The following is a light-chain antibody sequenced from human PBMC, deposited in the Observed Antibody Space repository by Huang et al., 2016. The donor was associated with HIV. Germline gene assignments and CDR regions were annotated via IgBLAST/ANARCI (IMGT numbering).Light chain of an antibody. CDR3: RQYYNVPFT. CDR2: WAS. J-gene: IGKJ2*01. Sequence: DIVLTQSPASLAVSLGERATINCKSSQSIFYISNNRNYLAWYQQKPGQSPKLLIYWASTRESGVPDRFTGSGSGTDFSLSISSLQAEDVALYYCRQYYNVPFTFGQGTKLDIK. CDR1: QSIFYISNNRNY. V-gene: IGKV4-1*01.